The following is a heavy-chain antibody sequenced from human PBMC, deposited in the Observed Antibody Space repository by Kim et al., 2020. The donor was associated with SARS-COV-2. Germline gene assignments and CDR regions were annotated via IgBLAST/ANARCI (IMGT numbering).Heavy chain of an antibody. V-gene: IGHV3-11*04. CDR3: ARFGSGSYYNGWFDP. D-gene: IGHD3-10*01. Sequence: EAVKGRFTNAKDKAKNSLYLQMNSLGAKDTAVYYCARFGSGSYYNGWFDPWGQGTLVTVSS. J-gene: IGHJ5*02.